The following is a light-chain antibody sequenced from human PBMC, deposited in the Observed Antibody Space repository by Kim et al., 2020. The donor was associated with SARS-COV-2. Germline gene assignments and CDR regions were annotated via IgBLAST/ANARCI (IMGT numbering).Light chain of an antibody. CDR3: QSYANYNMV. V-gene: IGLV6-57*03. CDR2: EDY. CDR1: CGNLDSKY. J-gene: IGLJ3*02. Sequence: GKPVPISCTRSCGNLDSKYVQWYQQVPGSAPATLISEDYQRPSVCPDRFSGSIDSSSNSASLTVSGLTTEDEADYYCQSYANYNMVFGGGTQLTVL.